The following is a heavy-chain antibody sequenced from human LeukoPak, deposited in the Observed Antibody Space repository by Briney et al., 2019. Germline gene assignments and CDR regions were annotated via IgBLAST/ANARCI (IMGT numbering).Heavy chain of an antibody. J-gene: IGHJ4*02. D-gene: IGHD7-27*01. Sequence: PGGSLRLSCAASGFTFGSYAMSWVRQAPGKGLEWVSGISGSGGGTYYVDSVKGRFTISRDNSNNTVYLQMNSLRADDTAVYYCAKVTGGRWFFDYWGQGALVAVSS. CDR1: GFTFGSYA. CDR3: AKVTGGRWFFDY. CDR2: ISGSGGGT. V-gene: IGHV3-23*01.